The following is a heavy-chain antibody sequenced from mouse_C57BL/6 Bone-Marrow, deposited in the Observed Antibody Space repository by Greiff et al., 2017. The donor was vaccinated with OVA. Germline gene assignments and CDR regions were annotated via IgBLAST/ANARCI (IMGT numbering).Heavy chain of an antibody. V-gene: IGHV5-17*01. CDR2: ISSGSSTI. CDR3: ARKDGSSYEPHYYAMDY. D-gene: IGHD1-1*01. CDR1: GFTFSDYG. J-gene: IGHJ4*01. Sequence: DVKLVESGGGLVKPGGSLKLSCAASGFTFSDYGMHWVRQAPEKGLEWVAYISSGSSTIYYADTVKGRFTISRDNAKNTLFLQMTSLRSEDTAMYYCARKDGSSYEPHYYAMDYWGQGTSVTVSS.